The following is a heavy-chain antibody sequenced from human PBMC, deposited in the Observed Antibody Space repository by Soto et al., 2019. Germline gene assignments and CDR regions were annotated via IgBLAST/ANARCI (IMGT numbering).Heavy chain of an antibody. D-gene: IGHD2-21*02. Sequence: QVQLVQSGTEVKKPGASVKISCKASGYTFTGYYIYWVRQAPGQGLEFMGAINFGGGNTDYAQNFQGRVTATRDTSTSTVYMELTSLRFDDTAVYYCAGGNCAGDCYFDYWGQGTLVTVSS. J-gene: IGHJ4*02. CDR3: AGGNCAGDCYFDY. CDR1: GYTFTGYY. CDR2: INFGGGNT. V-gene: IGHV1-46*01.